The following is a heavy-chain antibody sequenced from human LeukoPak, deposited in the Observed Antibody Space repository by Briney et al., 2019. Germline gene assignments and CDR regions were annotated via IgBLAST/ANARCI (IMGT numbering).Heavy chain of an antibody. CDR1: GYTLTELP. Sequence: ASVKVSCKVSGYTLTELPMHWVRQAPGKGLGWMGGFDPEDGETIYAQKFQGRVTMTEDISTDTASMELSSLRSEDTAVYYCATDIRGIADAFDIWGQGTMVTVSS. D-gene: IGHD6-13*01. V-gene: IGHV1-24*01. CDR2: FDPEDGET. CDR3: ATDIRGIADAFDI. J-gene: IGHJ3*02.